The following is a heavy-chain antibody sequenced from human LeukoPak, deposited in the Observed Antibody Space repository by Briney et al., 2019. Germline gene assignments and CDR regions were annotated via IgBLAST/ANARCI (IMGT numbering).Heavy chain of an antibody. J-gene: IGHJ4*02. CDR2: KYASGSS. V-gene: IGHV4-4*09. CDR1: GGSTGFSY. D-gene: IGHD3-16*01. CDR3: ARHGGGVRSPFDY. Sequence: PSETLSLTCSVSGGSTGFSYWSCIRQSPGKGLEWLGYKYASGSSNYNPSLKSRVTLSIDTSKSQFSLKLRSATAADTAVYYCARHGGGVRSPFDYWGPGTVVTVSS.